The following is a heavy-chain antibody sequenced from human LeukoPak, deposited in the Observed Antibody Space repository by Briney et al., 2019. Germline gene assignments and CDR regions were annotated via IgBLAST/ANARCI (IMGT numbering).Heavy chain of an antibody. Sequence: GGSLRLSCAASGFTFSSYSMNWVRQAPGKGLEWVSYISSSSSTIYYADSVKGRFTISRDNAKNSLYRQMNSLRAEDTAVYYCARDTYGGNSDIVYWGQGTLVTVSS. CDR2: ISSSSSTI. V-gene: IGHV3-48*01. CDR1: GFTFSSYS. J-gene: IGHJ4*02. D-gene: IGHD4-23*01. CDR3: ARDTYGGNSDIVY.